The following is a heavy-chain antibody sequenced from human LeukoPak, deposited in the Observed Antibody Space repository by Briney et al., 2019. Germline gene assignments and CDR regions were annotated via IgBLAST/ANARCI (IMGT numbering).Heavy chain of an antibody. CDR1: GGSISSYY. J-gene: IGHJ4*02. CDR2: IYYSGST. V-gene: IGHV4-59*08. Sequence: SETLSLTCTVSGGSISSYYWSWIRQPPGKGLEWIGYIYYSGSTNYNPSLKSRVTISVDTSKNQFSLKLSSVTAADTAVYYCARGGEYSYVDYWGQGTLVTVSS. D-gene: IGHD5-18*01. CDR3: ARGGEYSYVDY.